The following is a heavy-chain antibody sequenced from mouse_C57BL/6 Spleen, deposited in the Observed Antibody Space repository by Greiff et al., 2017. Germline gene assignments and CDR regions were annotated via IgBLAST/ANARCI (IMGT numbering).Heavy chain of an antibody. CDR1: GYTFTSYW. CDR3: ARGNYYGSSPYFDY. J-gene: IGHJ2*01. D-gene: IGHD1-1*01. Sequence: QVQLQQPGAELVMPGASVKLSCKASGYTFTSYWMHWVKQRPGQSLEWIGAIDPSDSYTNYNQKFKGKSTLTVDKSSSTAYMQLRSLTSEDSAVYYWARGNYYGSSPYFDYWGQGTTLTVSS. CDR2: IDPSDSYT. V-gene: IGHV1-69*01.